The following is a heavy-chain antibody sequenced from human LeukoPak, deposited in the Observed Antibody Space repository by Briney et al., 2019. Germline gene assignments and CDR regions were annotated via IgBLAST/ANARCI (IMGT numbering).Heavy chain of an antibody. CDR2: IYPGDSDT. CDR3: ARTAMGDCSGGSCYSDNALDI. J-gene: IGHJ3*02. CDR1: GYSFTSYW. D-gene: IGHD2-15*01. V-gene: IGHV5-51*01. Sequence: GESLKISCKGSGYSFTSYWIGWVRQMPGKGLVWMGIIYPGDSDTRYSPSFQGQVTISADKSISTAYLQWSSLKASDTAMYYCARTAMGDCSGGSCYSDNALDIWGQGTMVTVSS.